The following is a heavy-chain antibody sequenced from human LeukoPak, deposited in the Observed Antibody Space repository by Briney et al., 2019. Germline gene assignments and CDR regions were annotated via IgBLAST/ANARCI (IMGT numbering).Heavy chain of an antibody. D-gene: IGHD2-2*01. V-gene: IGHV3-20*04. J-gene: IGHJ3*02. CDR3: ASSLGSQVGAFDI. Sequence: GGSLRLPCAASGFTFDDYGMSWVRQAPGKGLEGVSSINWNGGSTGYADSVKGRFTISRDNAKNSLYLQMNSLRAEDTALYYCASSLGSQVGAFDIWGQGTMVTVSS. CDR1: GFTFDDYG. CDR2: INWNGGST.